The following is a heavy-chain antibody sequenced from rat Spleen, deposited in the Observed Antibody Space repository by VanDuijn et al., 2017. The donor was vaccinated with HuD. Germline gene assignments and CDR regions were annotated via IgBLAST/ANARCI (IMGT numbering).Heavy chain of an antibody. V-gene: IGHV5-20*01. D-gene: IGHD1-10*01. Sequence: EVQLAESGGGLVQPGRSLKLSCAASGFTFSDYYMAWVRQAPTKGLEWVASISSGGGNTYYRDSVKGRFTISRDNAKSTLYLQMDSLRSEDTATYYCITDQLYNNGDWFAYWGQGTLVTVSS. CDR3: ITDQLYNNGDWFAY. J-gene: IGHJ3*01. CDR2: ISSGGGNT. CDR1: GFTFSDYY.